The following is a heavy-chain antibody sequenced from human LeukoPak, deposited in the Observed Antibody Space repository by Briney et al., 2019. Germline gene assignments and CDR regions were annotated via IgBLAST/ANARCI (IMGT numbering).Heavy chain of an antibody. CDR2: ISAYNGNT. J-gene: IGHJ6*02. CDR1: GYTFTSYG. V-gene: IGHV1-18*01. CDR3: ARERHSSSWYGYYYYYGMDV. Sequence: GASVKVSCKASGYTFTSYGISWVRQAPGQGLEWMGWISAYNGNTNYAQKLQGRVTMTTDTSTSTAYMELRSPRSDDTAVYYCARERHSSSWYGYYYYYGMDVWGQGTTVTVSS. D-gene: IGHD6-13*01.